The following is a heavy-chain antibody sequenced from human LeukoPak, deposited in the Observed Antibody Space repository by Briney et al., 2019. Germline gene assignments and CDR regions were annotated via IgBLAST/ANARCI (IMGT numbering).Heavy chain of an antibody. CDR2: INHRGST. D-gene: IGHD4-17*01. Sequence: SETLSLTCAVYGGSLSGYYWSWIRQPPGKGREWVGEINHRGSTNYNPSLKSRVTISVDTSKNQFSLKLSSVTAADTAVYYCAREGRVTTEQFYYYYYGMDVWGQGTTVTVSS. J-gene: IGHJ6*02. V-gene: IGHV4-34*01. CDR1: GGSLSGYY. CDR3: AREGRVTTEQFYYYYYGMDV.